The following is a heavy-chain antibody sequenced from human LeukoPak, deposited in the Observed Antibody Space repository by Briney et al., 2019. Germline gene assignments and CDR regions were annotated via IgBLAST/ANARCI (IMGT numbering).Heavy chain of an antibody. J-gene: IGHJ5*02. CDR2: ISAYNGNT. CDR3: ARVDLYYDILTGSAWFDP. D-gene: IGHD3-9*01. Sequence: ASVKVSCKASGGTFSSYAISWVRQAPGQGLEWMGWISAYNGNTNYAQKLQGRVTMTTDTSTSTAYMELRSLRSDDTAVYYCARVDLYYDILTGSAWFDPWGQGTLVTVSS. V-gene: IGHV1-18*01. CDR1: GGTFSSYA.